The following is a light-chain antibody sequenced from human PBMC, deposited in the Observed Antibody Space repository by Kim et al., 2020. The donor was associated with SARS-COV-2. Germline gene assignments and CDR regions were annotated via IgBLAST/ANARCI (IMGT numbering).Light chain of an antibody. CDR3: QVWDDSNGLTWV. Sequence: PGKTAEISCGRNNIRDKSVHWYQQKTGQAPVLVIYYDSDRPSGIPERFSGSTSGNAATLIISRVEVGDEADYYCQVWDDSNGLTWVFGGGTQLTVL. CDR1: NIRDKS. J-gene: IGLJ3*02. CDR2: YDS. V-gene: IGLV3-21*04.